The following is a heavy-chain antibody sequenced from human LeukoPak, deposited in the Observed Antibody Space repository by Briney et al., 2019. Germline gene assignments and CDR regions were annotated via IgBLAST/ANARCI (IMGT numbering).Heavy chain of an antibody. CDR1: GYSISSGYY. V-gene: IGHV4-38-2*01. Sequence: ASETLSLTCAASGYSISSGYYWGWIRQPPGKGLEWIGSIYHSGSTYYNPSLKSRVTISVDTSKNQFSLKLSSVTAADTAVYYCARLYMVPSYYYYYMDVWGKGTTVTVSS. CDR2: IYHSGST. CDR3: ARLYMVPSYYYYYMDV. J-gene: IGHJ6*03. D-gene: IGHD3-10*01.